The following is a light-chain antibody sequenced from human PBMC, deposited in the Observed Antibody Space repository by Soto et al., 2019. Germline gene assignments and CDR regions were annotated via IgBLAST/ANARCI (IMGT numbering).Light chain of an antibody. J-gene: IGLJ1*01. Sequence: QSALTQPASVSGSPGQSITISCTGTSSDVGGYNYVSWYQQHPGKAPKLMIYEVSNRPSGVSNRFSGSKSGNTASLTISGLQAKDEADYYWTSYTSSITYVFGTGTKLTVL. CDR2: EVS. CDR1: SSDVGGYNY. V-gene: IGLV2-14*01. CDR3: TSYTSSITYV.